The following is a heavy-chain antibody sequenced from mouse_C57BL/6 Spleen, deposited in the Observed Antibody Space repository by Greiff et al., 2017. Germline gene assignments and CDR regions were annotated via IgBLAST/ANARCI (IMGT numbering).Heavy chain of an antibody. D-gene: IGHD3-3*01. J-gene: IGHJ4*01. CDR3: ARWGPNGAMDY. CDR1: GYTFTSYC. Sequence: QVQLQQSGAELVRPGTSVKLSCKASGYTFTSYCMHWVKQRPGQGLEWIGVIYPANSNTNYNQKFKGKATLTAETSSSTAYMQLSSLTSEDSAVYYCARWGPNGAMDYWGQGTSVTVSS. V-gene: IGHV1-59*01. CDR2: IYPANSNT.